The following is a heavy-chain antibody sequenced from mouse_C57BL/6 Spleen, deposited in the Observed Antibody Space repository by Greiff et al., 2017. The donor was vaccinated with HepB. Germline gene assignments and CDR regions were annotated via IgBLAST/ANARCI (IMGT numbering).Heavy chain of an antibody. CDR3: APELSYYYAMDY. Sequence: QVQLQQSGTELVKPGASVKLSCKASGYTFTSYWMHWVKQRPGQGLEWIGNINPSNGGTNYNEKFKSKATLTVDKSSSTAYMQLSSLTSEDSAVYYCAPELSYYYAMDYWGQGTSVTVSS. CDR1: GYTFTSYW. V-gene: IGHV1-53*01. J-gene: IGHJ4*01. CDR2: INPSNGGT.